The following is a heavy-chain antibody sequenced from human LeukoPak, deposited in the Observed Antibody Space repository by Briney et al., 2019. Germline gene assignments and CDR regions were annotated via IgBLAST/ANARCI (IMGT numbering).Heavy chain of an antibody. Sequence: RASVKVSCKASGYTFTSYGISWVRQAPGQGLEWMGWISAYNGNTNYAQKLQGRVTMTTDTSTSTAYMELRSLRSDDTAVYYCARAVDTAMVYVWFDPWGQGTLVTVSS. CDR1: GYTFTSYG. D-gene: IGHD5-18*01. J-gene: IGHJ5*02. V-gene: IGHV1-18*01. CDR2: ISAYNGNT. CDR3: ARAVDTAMVYVWFDP.